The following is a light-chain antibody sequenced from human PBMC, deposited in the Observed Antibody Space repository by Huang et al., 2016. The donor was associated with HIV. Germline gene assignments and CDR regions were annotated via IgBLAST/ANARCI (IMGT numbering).Light chain of an antibody. CDR2: AAS. V-gene: IGKV1-27*01. J-gene: IGKJ1*01. Sequence: DIQMTQSPSSLSASVGDRVPITCRASQGISNYLACYQHKPGKVPTLLIYAASTLQSGVPSRFSGSGSGTDFTLTISSLQPEDVATYYCQNYNSAPRTFGQGTKVEIK. CDR3: QNYNSAPRT. CDR1: QGISNY.